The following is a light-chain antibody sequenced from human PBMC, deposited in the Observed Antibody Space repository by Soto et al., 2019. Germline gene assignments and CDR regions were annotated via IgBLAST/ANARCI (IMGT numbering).Light chain of an antibody. CDR3: AAWDDSLRGYV. CDR1: SSNIGSNY. J-gene: IGLJ1*01. Sequence: QSVLTQPPSASGTPGQRVTISCSGSSSNIGSNYVYWYHQLPGTAPQLLLYSTNQRPSGVPDRFSGSKSGTSASLAISGRRSEDVADYYCAAWDDSLRGYVFGTGTKLTVL. CDR2: STN. V-gene: IGLV1-47*02.